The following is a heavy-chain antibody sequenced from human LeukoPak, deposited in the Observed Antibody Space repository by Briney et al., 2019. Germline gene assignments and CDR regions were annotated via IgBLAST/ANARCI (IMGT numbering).Heavy chain of an antibody. CDR2: IKGDGSET. CDR1: GFTFSTYA. D-gene: IGHD3-10*01. CDR3: ARDYGSGPGAFDI. J-gene: IGHJ3*02. V-gene: IGHV3-74*01. Sequence: GGSLRLSCAASGFTFSTYAMSWVRQAPGKGLEWVSRIKGDGSETNYADSVKGRFTISRDNAKNSLYLQMNSLRAEDTAVYYCARDYGSGPGAFDIWGQGTMVTVSS.